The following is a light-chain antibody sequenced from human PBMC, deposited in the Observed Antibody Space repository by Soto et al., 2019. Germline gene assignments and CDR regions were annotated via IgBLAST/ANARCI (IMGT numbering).Light chain of an antibody. Sequence: QSALTQPASVSGSPGQSITISCTGTSSDVGGYNYVSWYQQHPDKAPKLMIYDVSNRPSGVSYRFSGSKSGNTASLTISGLRAEDEAAYYCSSYTSTSTVIFGGGTKVTVL. CDR2: DVS. CDR3: SSYTSTSTVI. CDR1: SSDVGGYNY. J-gene: IGLJ2*01. V-gene: IGLV2-14*01.